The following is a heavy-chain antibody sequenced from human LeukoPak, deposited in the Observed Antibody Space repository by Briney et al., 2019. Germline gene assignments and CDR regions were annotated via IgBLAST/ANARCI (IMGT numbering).Heavy chain of an antibody. J-gene: IGHJ6*02. V-gene: IGHV4-4*07. CDR3: ARGRGTYYYDSSAPGMDV. CDR2: IYTSGST. Sequence: SETLSLTCTVSGGSISSYYWSWIRQPAGKGLEWIGRIYTSGSTNYNPSLKSRVTISVDKSKNQFSLKLSSVTAADTAVYYCARGRGTYYYDSSAPGMDVWGQGTTVTVSS. D-gene: IGHD3-22*01. CDR1: GGSISSYY.